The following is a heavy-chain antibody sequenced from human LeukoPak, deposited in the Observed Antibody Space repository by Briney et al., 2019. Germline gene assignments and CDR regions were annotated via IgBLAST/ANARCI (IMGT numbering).Heavy chain of an antibody. Sequence: PSETLSPTCTVSGGSISSYYWSWIRQPPGKGLEWIGYIYYSGSTNYNPSLKSRVTISVDTSKNQFSLKLSSVTAADTAVYYCARQAGPPGEDDGVLDNYFDYWGQGTLVTVSS. J-gene: IGHJ4*02. V-gene: IGHV4-59*08. CDR1: GGSISSYY. CDR2: IYYSGST. CDR3: ARQAGPPGEDDGVLDNYFDY. D-gene: IGHD3-16*02.